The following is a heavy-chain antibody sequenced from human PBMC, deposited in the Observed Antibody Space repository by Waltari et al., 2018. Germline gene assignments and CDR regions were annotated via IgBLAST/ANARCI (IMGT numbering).Heavy chain of an antibody. D-gene: IGHD5-12*01. Sequence: QVQLQQWGAGLLKPSETLSLTCGVRGGSFSSYYWSWIRQSPGKGLEWIGEINNAGNIHYNPSCRSRVTMSIDTARNQFSLEVKSVIAADTAVYFCARISGLDYATPMWGLGTVVTVSS. V-gene: IGHV4-34*01. CDR1: GGSFSSYY. J-gene: IGHJ3*01. CDR3: ARISGLDYATPM. CDR2: INNAGNI.